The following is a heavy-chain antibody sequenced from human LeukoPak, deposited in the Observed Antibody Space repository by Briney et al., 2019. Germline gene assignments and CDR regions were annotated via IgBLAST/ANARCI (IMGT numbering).Heavy chain of an antibody. Sequence: GGSLRLSCAASGFAFSSNAMSWVRQAPGKGLEWVSAISGSGGSTYYADSVKGRFTISRDNSKNTLYLQMNSLRAEDTAVYYCAKDQRELLPLDYWGQGTLVTVSS. CDR3: AKDQRELLPLDY. J-gene: IGHJ4*02. CDR1: GFAFSSNA. D-gene: IGHD1-26*01. V-gene: IGHV3-23*01. CDR2: ISGSGGST.